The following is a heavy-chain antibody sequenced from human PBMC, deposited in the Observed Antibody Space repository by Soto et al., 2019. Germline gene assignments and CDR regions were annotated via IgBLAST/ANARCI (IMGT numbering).Heavy chain of an antibody. CDR1: GFTFSNAW. CDR2: SKSKTDDWTT. D-gene: IGHD3-16*02. Sequence: PGGSLRLPCAASGFTFSNAWMSWVPQAPGKGLEWVGHSKSKTDDWTTDYAAPVKGRFTISTDDSKNTLYLQMNSLKAEDTAVYYCTTHKIITFAGVIVPNCFDPWGQGTLVTVSS. J-gene: IGHJ5*02. CDR3: TTHKIITFAGVIVPNCFDP. V-gene: IGHV3-15*01.